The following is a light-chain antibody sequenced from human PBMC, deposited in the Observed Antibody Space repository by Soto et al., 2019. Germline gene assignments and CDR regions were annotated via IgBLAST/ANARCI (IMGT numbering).Light chain of an antibody. CDR3: QQYNDYWT. CDR2: QAS. Sequence: DTQMTQSPSTLSASVGDRVTITCRASQSLNIWLVWYQQKPGRAPKLLIYQASTLASGVPSRFSGSGSGSEFTLTISSLQPDDFATYYCQQYNDYWTFGQGTKVEIK. CDR1: QSLNIW. V-gene: IGKV1-5*03. J-gene: IGKJ1*01.